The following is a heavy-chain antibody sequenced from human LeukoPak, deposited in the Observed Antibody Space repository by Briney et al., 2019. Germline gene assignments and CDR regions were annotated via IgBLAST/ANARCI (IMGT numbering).Heavy chain of an antibody. D-gene: IGHD3-10*01. CDR2: INPNSGGT. CDR3: ARGGSGSYFSWLDP. J-gene: IGHJ5*02. CDR1: GYTFTGYY. Sequence: GASVKVSCKASGYTFTGYYIHWVRQAPGQGLECVGWINPNSGGTSYAQKFQGRVTMTRDTSVSTAYMELSRLRSDDTAVYYCARGGSGSYFSWLDPWGQGTPVTVSS. V-gene: IGHV1-2*02.